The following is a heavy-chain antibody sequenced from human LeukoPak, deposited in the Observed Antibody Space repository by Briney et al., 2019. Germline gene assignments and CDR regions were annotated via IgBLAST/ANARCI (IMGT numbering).Heavy chain of an antibody. CDR3: TTADYYDSSGYDYYYGMDV. D-gene: IGHD3-22*01. CDR2: IKSKTDGGTT. Sequence: GGSLRLSCAASGFTFSNAWMSWVRQAPGKGLEWVGRIKSKTDGGTTDYAAPVKGRFTISRDDSKNTLYLQMNSLKTEDTAVYYCTTADYYDSSGYDYYYGMDVWGQGITVTVSS. J-gene: IGHJ6*02. V-gene: IGHV3-15*01. CDR1: GFTFSNAW.